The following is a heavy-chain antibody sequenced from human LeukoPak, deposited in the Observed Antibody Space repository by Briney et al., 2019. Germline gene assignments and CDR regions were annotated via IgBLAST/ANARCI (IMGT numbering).Heavy chain of an antibody. V-gene: IGHV4-59*11. J-gene: IGHJ6*03. Sequence: MPSETLSLTCTVSGGSISSHYWSWLRQPPGKGLEWLGYIYYAGSTNYNPSLKSRVTISVDTSKNQFLLNLRSVTAADTAIYYCARASFDSVYYFYMDVWGKGTKVTVSS. CDR2: IYYAGST. CDR3: ARASFDSVYYFYMDV. CDR1: GGSISSHY. D-gene: IGHD3-22*01.